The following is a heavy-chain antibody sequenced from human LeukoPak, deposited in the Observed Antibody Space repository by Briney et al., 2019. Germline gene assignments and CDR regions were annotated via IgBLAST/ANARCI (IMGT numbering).Heavy chain of an antibody. V-gene: IGHV3-21*01. D-gene: IGHD6-13*01. CDR2: ISSTDYA. CDR1: GFIFSPYG. CDR3: ARDGSSWSRDY. Sequence: RAGGSLRLSCEASGFIFSPYGMTWVRQAPGKGLEWVSTISSTDYASYTDSVKGRFTVSRDNAKNSLYLQMNSLRVEDTALYYCARDGSSWSRDYWGQGTLVTVSS. J-gene: IGHJ4*02.